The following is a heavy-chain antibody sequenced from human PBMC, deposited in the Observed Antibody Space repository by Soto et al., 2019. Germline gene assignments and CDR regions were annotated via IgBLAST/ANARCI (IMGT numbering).Heavy chain of an antibody. D-gene: IGHD3-16*02. Sequence: SETLSLTCAVYGGSFSGYYWSWIRQPPGKGLEWIGEINHSGSTNYNPSLKSRVTISVDTSKNQFSLKLSSVTAADTAVYYCARGKLSDYAWGSYRYHFDYWGQGTVVTVSS. V-gene: IGHV4-34*01. CDR3: ARGKLSDYAWGSYRYHFDY. CDR1: GGSFSGYY. CDR2: INHSGST. J-gene: IGHJ4*02.